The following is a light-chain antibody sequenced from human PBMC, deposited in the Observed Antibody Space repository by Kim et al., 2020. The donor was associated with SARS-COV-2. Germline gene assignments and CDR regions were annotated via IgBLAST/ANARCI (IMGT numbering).Light chain of an antibody. Sequence: EIVLTQSPDTLSVSPGERATLSCRASQSVSRYLAWYQQKAGQAPRLLIYDASNRATGIPARFSGSGSGTDFTLTISSLEPEDFAVYYCQQRTNRPLTFGGGTNVYI. CDR3: QQRTNRPLT. J-gene: IGKJ4*01. CDR2: DAS. V-gene: IGKV3-11*01. CDR1: QSVSRY.